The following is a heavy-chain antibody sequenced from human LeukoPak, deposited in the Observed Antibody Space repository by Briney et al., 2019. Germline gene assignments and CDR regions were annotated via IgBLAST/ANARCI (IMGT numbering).Heavy chain of an antibody. Sequence: SEPLSLPCTVSGGSMSSCSYHWGWVRQPPAKGLEWYGSIYYSVRTYYNPSLKRRVSISVDTSKNQFSLKLSSVTAADTPVYYCAVVTGYYFDYWGQGTLVTVSS. V-gene: IGHV4-39*07. CDR2: IYYSVRT. J-gene: IGHJ4*02. CDR1: GGSMSSCSYH. CDR3: AVVTGYYFDY. D-gene: IGHD4-23*01.